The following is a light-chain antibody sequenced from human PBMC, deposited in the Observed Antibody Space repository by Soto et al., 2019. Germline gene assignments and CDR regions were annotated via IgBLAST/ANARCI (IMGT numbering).Light chain of an antibody. Sequence: EIVMTQSPASLSVSPGDGATLSCRASQTVASNLAWYQQKPGQGPRLLIHGASTRAAGVPARFSGSGSGTDFTLPISRLQSEDFSGYYCQQYHNWPPQYTFGQGTKLQIK. CDR2: GAS. CDR3: QQYHNWPPQYT. CDR1: QTVASN. J-gene: IGKJ2*01. V-gene: IGKV3-15*01.